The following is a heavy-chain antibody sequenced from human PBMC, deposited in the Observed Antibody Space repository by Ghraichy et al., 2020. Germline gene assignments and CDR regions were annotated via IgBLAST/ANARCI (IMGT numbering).Heavy chain of an antibody. CDR3: ARDGIVVVPAAMVDYYYGMDV. CDR1: GYTFTSYG. J-gene: IGHJ6*02. CDR2: ISAYNGNT. D-gene: IGHD2-2*01. Sequence: ASVKVSCKASGYTFTSYGISWVRQAPGQGLEWMGWISAYNGNTNYAQKLQGRVTMTTDTSTSTAYMELRSLRSDDTAVYYCARDGIVVVPAAMVDYYYGMDVWGQGTTVTVSS. V-gene: IGHV1-18*01.